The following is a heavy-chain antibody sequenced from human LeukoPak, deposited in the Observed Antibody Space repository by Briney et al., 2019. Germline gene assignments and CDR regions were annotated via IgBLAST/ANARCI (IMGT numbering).Heavy chain of an antibody. CDR2: IYYSGST. D-gene: IGHD4-23*01. CDR3: ARTYGGQFDY. J-gene: IGHJ4*02. Sequence: SETLSLTCTVSGGSISSYYWSWIRQPPGKGLEWIGYIYYSGSTNYNPSLKSRVTISVDTSKNQFSLKLSSVTAADTAVYYSARTYGGQFDYWGQGTLVTVSS. CDR1: GGSISSYY. V-gene: IGHV4-59*01.